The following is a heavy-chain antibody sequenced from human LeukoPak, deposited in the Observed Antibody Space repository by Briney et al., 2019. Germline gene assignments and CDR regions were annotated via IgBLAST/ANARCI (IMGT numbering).Heavy chain of an antibody. D-gene: IGHD6-6*01. J-gene: IGHJ5*02. CDR3: ARAGDSSSSNWFDP. CDR2: IYTSGST. CDR1: GGSISSYY. V-gene: IGHV4-4*07. Sequence: SETLSLTCTVSGGSISSYYWSWIRQPAGKGLEWIGRIYTSGSTNYNPSLKSRVTMSVDTSKNQFSLKLSSVTAADTAVYYRARAGDSSSSNWFDPWGQGTLVTVSS.